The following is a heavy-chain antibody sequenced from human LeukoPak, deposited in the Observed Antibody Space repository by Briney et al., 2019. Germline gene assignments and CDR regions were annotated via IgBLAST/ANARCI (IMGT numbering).Heavy chain of an antibody. D-gene: IGHD3-10*01. Sequence: PGGSLTLLCAVSGFTFSAQRMNWVRQATGEGLEWVSGISPSGDTPWYTDSVKGRFTISRDNSKNTVYLQMNSLRAEDTALYYCAKDSGSIHFMDWGQGILVTVSS. CDR1: GFTFSAQR. CDR2: ISPSGDTP. J-gene: IGHJ4*02. V-gene: IGHV3-23*01. CDR3: AKDSGSIHFMD.